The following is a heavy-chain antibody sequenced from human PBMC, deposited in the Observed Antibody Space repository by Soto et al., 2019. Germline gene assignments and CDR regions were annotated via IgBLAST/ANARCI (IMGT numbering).Heavy chain of an antibody. J-gene: IGHJ6*02. CDR2: ISYDGSNK. CDR1: GFTFSSYA. Sequence: GGSLRLSCAASGFTFSSYAMHWVRQAPGKGLEWVAVISYDGSNKYYADSVKGRFTISRDNSKNTLYLQMNSLRAEDTAVYYCAREARSSPYYYGMDVWGQGTKVTVSS. V-gene: IGHV3-30-3*01. CDR3: AREARSSPYYYGMDV. D-gene: IGHD6-6*01.